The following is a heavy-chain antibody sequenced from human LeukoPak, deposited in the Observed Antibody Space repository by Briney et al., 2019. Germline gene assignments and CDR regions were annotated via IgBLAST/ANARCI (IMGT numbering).Heavy chain of an antibody. V-gene: IGHV3-33*08. CDR1: GFTVSSNY. Sequence: GGSLGLSCAASGFTVSSNYMSWVRQAPGKGLEWLAVIWYDGSNKYYADSVKGRFTISRDNSKNTLYLQMNSLRAEDTAVYYCARDHVFWSGFLNYYYMDVWGKGTTVTVSS. J-gene: IGHJ6*03. CDR2: IWYDGSNK. CDR3: ARDHVFWSGFLNYYYMDV. D-gene: IGHD3-3*01.